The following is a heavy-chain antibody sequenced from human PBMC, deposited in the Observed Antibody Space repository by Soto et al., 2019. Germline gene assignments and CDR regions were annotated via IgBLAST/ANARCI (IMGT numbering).Heavy chain of an antibody. D-gene: IGHD2-15*01. V-gene: IGHV4-59*01. CDR3: ARGPYCSSGSCYSAHFDY. CDR1: GGSISSYY. CDR2: IYYSGST. J-gene: IGHJ4*02. Sequence: SETLSLTCTVSGGSISSYYWSWIRQPPGKGLEWIGYIYYSGSTNYNPSLKSRVTISVDTSKNQFSLKMSSVTAADTALYYCARGPYCSSGSCYSAHFDYWGQGTLVTVSS.